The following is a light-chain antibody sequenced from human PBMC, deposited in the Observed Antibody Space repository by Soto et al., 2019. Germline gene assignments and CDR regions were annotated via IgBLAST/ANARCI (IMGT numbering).Light chain of an antibody. CDR2: GAS. V-gene: IGKV3-20*01. J-gene: IGKJ1*01. Sequence: EVVLTQSPGTLSFSPWERCTLSGRASQTVSSYLAWYQQKPGQAPRLLIYGASTRAPGIPDRFSGSGSGSDFTLTISRLEPEDFAVYYCQQYGSSPTFGQGTKVDIK. CDR1: QTVSSY. CDR3: QQYGSSPT.